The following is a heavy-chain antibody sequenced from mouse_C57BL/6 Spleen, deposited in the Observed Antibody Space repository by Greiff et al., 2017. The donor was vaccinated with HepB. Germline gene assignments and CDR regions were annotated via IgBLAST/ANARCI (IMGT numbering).Heavy chain of an antibody. V-gene: IGHV5-17*01. CDR1: GFTFSDYG. CDR3: ARVFGHYFDY. Sequence: EVMLVESGGGLVKPGGSLKLSCAASGFTFSDYGMHWVRQAPEKGLEWVAYISSGSSTNYYADTVKGRFTIARDNAKNTLFLQMTSLRSEDTAMYYCARVFGHYFDYWGKGTTLTVSS. J-gene: IGHJ2*01. CDR2: ISSGSSTN.